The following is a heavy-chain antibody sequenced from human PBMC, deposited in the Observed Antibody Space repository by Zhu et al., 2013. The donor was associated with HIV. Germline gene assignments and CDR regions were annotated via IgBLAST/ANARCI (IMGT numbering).Heavy chain of an antibody. V-gene: IGHV1-69*01. CDR1: GGTFSSYA. Sequence: QVQLVQSGAEVKKPGSSVKVSCKASGGTFSSYAINWVRQAPGQGLEWMGGIIPIFGTIKYAQKFQGRVTITADESTSTAYMELSSLRSEDTAVYYCTSFMFSLAAAGGYYFDYWGQGTLVTVSS. J-gene: IGHJ4*02. CDR3: TSFMFSLAAAGGYYFDY. D-gene: IGHD6-13*01. CDR2: IIPIFGTI.